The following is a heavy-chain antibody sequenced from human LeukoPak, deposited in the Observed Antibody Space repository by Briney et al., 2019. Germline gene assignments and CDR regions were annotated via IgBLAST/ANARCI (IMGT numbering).Heavy chain of an antibody. J-gene: IGHJ5*02. D-gene: IGHD6-13*01. CDR1: GYTFTSYG. Sequence: ASVKVSCKASGYTFTSYGISLVRQAPGQGLEWMGWISAYNGNTNYAQKLQGRVTMTTDTSTSTAYMELRSLRSDDTAVYYCARSTGSSWSRGGWFDPWGQGTLVTVSS. CDR2: ISAYNGNT. CDR3: ARSTGSSWSRGGWFDP. V-gene: IGHV1-18*01.